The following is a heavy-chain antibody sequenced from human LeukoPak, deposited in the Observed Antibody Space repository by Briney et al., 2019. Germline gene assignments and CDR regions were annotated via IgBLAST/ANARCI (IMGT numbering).Heavy chain of an antibody. J-gene: IGHJ6*02. D-gene: IGHD3-3*01. CDR1: GGSISSYY. V-gene: IGHV4-59*08. CDR3: ARHRPLLRFLEWPPLGSDYYYGMDV. CDR2: IYYSGST. Sequence: PSETLSLTCTVSGGSISSYYWSWIRQPPGKGLEWIGYIYYSGSTNYNPSLKSRLTISVDTSKTQFSLKLSSVTAADTAVYYCARHRPLLRFLEWPPLGSDYYYGMDVWGQGTTVTVSS.